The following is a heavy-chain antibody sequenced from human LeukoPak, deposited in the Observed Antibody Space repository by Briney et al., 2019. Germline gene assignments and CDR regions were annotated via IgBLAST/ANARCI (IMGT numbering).Heavy chain of an antibody. V-gene: IGHV3-64*02. CDR2: ISDNGGST. Sequence: GGSLRLSCEASGFTLSTYGMHWVRQAPGKGLEDVSAISDNGGSTYYADSVKGRFTISRDNSKNTLYLQMGSLRAEDMAVYYCARGVEQHLVRIGFDIWGQGTMVTVSS. D-gene: IGHD6-13*01. CDR1: GFTLSTYG. J-gene: IGHJ3*02. CDR3: ARGVEQHLVRIGFDI.